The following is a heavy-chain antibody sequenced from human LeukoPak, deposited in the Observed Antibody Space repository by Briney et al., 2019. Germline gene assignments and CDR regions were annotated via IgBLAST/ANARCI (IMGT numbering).Heavy chain of an antibody. V-gene: IGHV1-2*02. J-gene: IGHJ4*02. CDR1: GNTFTGYY. D-gene: IGHD6-13*01. CDR2: INPNSGGT. CDR3: ARSIAAAVTSFEY. Sequence: ASVKVSCKASGNTFTGYYMHWVRQAPGQGLEGMGWINPNSGGTNYAQKFQGRVTMTRDTSISTAYMELSRLRSDDTAVYYCARSIAAAVTSFEYWGQGTLVTVSS.